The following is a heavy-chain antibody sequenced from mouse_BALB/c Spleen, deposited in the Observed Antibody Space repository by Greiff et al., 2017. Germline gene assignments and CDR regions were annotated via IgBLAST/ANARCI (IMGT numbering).Heavy chain of an antibody. J-gene: IGHJ4*01. CDR2: IWAGGST. Sequence: VQLVESGPGLVAPSQSLSITCTVSGFSLTSYGVHWVRQPPGKGLEWLGVIWAGGSTNYNSALMSRLSISKDNSKSQVFLKMNSLQTDDTAMYYCARDIYGNYGAMDYWGQGTSVTVSS. CDR1: GFSLTSYG. D-gene: IGHD2-1*01. V-gene: IGHV2-9*02. CDR3: ARDIYGNYGAMDY.